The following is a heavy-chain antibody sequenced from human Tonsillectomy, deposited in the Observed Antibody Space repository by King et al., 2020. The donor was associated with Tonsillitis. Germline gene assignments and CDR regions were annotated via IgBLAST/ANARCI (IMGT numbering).Heavy chain of an antibody. J-gene: IGHJ4*02. CDR1: GDTFTGYY. CDR2: INPNSGGT. V-gene: IGHV1-2*02. D-gene: IGHD6-13*01. Sequence: QLVQSGAEVKKPGASVKVSCKASGDTFTGYYMHWVRQAPGQGVEWMGWINPNSGGTNYAQKYKGRVTMTRDTAISTASMELSRLKSDDTAVYSCARENSSWYGEFDYWGQGTLVTVSS. CDR3: ARENSSWYGEFDY.